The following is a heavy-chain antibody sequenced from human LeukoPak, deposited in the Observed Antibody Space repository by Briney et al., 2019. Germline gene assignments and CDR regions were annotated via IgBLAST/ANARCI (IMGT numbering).Heavy chain of an antibody. V-gene: IGHV3-15*01. CDR3: TPDRMDV. J-gene: IGHJ6*03. Sequence: PGGSLSLSCVVSGFPFTNAWMSWVRRATGKGLEWVGRIKSKTDDGTADYAAPVRGRFTMWSEDARSALDLQMNSLQTEDTAVYYCTPDRMDVWGKGTTVTVSS. CDR2: IKSKTDDGTA. CDR1: GFPFTNAW.